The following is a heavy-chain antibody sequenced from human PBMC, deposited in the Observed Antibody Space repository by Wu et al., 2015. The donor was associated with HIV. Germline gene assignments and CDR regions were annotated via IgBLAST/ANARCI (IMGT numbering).Heavy chain of an antibody. CDR3: ATILQV. J-gene: IGHJ1*01. Sequence: QVQVVQSGAEMKKPGASVKVSCKASAYTFTDYYMHWVRQAPGQGLEWMGWINPKSGDTKYAQKFEGRVTLTRDTSISTAYMELSSLRPDDTAVYYCATILQVWGQGTLVTVSS. CDR1: AYTFTDYY. D-gene: IGHD2/OR15-2a*01. V-gene: IGHV1-2*02. CDR2: INPKSGDT.